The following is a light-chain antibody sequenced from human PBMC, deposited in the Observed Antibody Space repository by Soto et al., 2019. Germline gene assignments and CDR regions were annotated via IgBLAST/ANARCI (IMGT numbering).Light chain of an antibody. V-gene: IGKV3-11*01. CDR3: QQRANWPLTT. J-gene: IGKJ5*01. CDR1: QSLSNF. Sequence: EIVLTQSPATLSLSPGERPTLSCRASQSLSNFLACYQQKPGQAPMLLIYDASNRATGIPARFSGSGSGTDFTLTIRSLEPEDFAIYYCQQRANWPLTTFGHGTRLEIK. CDR2: DAS.